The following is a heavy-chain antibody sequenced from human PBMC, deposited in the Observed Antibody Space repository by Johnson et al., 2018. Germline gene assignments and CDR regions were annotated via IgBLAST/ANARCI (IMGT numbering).Heavy chain of an antibody. CDR3: ARARGYDFWSGYYFYGMDV. CDR1: GGSISSYY. Sequence: QVQLQESGPGLVKPSETLSLTCTVSGGSISSYYWSWIRQPPGKGLEWIGYIYYSGSTNYNPSLKSRVTISVDTSKNQFSLKLGSVTGADTAVYYCARARGYDFWSGYYFYGMDVWGQGTTVTVSS. CDR2: IYYSGST. V-gene: IGHV4-59*01. D-gene: IGHD3-3*01. J-gene: IGHJ6*02.